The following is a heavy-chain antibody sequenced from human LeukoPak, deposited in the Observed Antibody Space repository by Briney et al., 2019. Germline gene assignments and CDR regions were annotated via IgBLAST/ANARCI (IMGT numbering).Heavy chain of an antibody. V-gene: IGHV4-59*01. CDR3: AKDFSGSWDY. CDR2: VYYSGIT. J-gene: IGHJ4*02. D-gene: IGHD2-15*01. CDR1: GASISPYY. Sequence: KPSETLSLTCTVSGASISPYYWSWIRQPPGKGLEWIGYVYYSGITNYNPSLKNRVTISVDTSKNQLSLSLTSVTAADTAVDYCAKDFSGSWDYWGQGTLVTVSS.